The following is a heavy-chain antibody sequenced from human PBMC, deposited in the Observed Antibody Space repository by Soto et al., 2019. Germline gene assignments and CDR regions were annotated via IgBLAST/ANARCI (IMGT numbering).Heavy chain of an antibody. V-gene: IGHV1-69*13. Sequence: VASVKVSCKASGGTFSSYAISWVRQAPGQGLEWMGGIIPIFGTANYAQKFQGRVTITADESTSTAYMELSSLRSEDTAVYYCARGPVGATTHHDYWGQGTLVTVSS. J-gene: IGHJ4*02. CDR3: ARGPVGATTHHDY. D-gene: IGHD1-26*01. CDR1: GGTFSSYA. CDR2: IIPIFGTA.